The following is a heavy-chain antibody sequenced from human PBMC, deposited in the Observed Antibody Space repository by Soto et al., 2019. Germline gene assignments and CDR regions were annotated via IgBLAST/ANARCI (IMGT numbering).Heavy chain of an antibody. J-gene: IGHJ5*02. D-gene: IGHD3-16*01. CDR2: IKQDGSEI. CDR3: ARAPYYDARFDP. CDR1: GFTFSNYW. Sequence: TGGSLRLSCAASGFTFSNYWMNWVRQAPGKGLEWVANIKQDGSEIYYMNSVKGRFTISRDNTKSSLYLQMNSLTAEDTAIYYCARAPYYDARFDPWGQGTLVTVSS. V-gene: IGHV3-7*03.